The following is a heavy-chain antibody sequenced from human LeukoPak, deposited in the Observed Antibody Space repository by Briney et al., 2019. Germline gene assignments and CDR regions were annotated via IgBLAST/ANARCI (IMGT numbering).Heavy chain of an antibody. CDR2: ISSSSGTI. V-gene: IGHV3-48*01. CDR3: ASGDYGVFDY. D-gene: IGHD4-17*01. Sequence: GGSLRLSCAASGFTFSSYWMSWVRQAPGKGLEWVSYISSSSGTIYYADSVKGRFTIPRDNAKNSLYLQMNSLRAEDTAVYYCASGDYGVFDYWGQGTLVTVSS. CDR1: GFTFSSYW. J-gene: IGHJ4*02.